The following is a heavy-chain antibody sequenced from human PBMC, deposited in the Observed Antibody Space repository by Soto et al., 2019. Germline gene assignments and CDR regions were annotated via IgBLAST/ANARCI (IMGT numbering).Heavy chain of an antibody. D-gene: IGHD6-19*01. CDR3: ARVGGYSCGWYRYYYYYGMDV. CDR1: GDSVSSNSAA. V-gene: IGHV6-1*01. J-gene: IGHJ6*02. CDR2: TYYRSKWYN. Sequence: SQTLSLTGVISGDSVSSNSAAWNWIRQSPSRGLEWLGRTYYRSKWYNDYAVSVKSRITINPDTSKNQFSLQLNSVTPEDTAVYYCARVGGYSCGWYRYYYYYGMDVWAQRTTVTVSS.